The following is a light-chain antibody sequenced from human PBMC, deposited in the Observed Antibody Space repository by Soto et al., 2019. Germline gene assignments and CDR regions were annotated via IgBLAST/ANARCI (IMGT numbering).Light chain of an antibody. CDR1: SSDVGDYNY. J-gene: IGLJ1*01. CDR3: SSYTSSSTSYV. Sequence: QSALTQPASVSGSPGQSITISCTGTSSDVGDYNYVSWYQQHPGKAPKVMIYEVSHRPSGVSNRFSGSKSGNTASLTISGLQAEDEADYYCSSYTSSSTSYVFGTGTKVTVL. V-gene: IGLV2-14*01. CDR2: EVS.